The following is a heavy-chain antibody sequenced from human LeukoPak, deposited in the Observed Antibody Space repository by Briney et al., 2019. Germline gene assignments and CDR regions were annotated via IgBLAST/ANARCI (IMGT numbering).Heavy chain of an antibody. CDR2: IYTSGST. CDR3: AREEFTGGRSSPFNNSRNRDV. J-gene: IGHJ6*03. V-gene: IGHV4-4*07. CDR1: GGSISSYY. D-gene: IGHD2-15*01. Sequence: PSETLSLTCTVSGGSISSYYWSWIQQPAGKGLEWIGRIYTSGSTNYNPSPKSRVTMSVDTSKNLFSLKLSSVTAADTAVYYCAREEFTGGRSSPFNNSRNRDVGGKGTRVTVSS.